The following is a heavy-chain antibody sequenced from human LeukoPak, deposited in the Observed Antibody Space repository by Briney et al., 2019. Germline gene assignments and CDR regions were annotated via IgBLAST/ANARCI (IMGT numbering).Heavy chain of an antibody. Sequence: GGSLRLSCAASGFTFSSYAMSWVRQAPGKGLEGGSAISGSGGSTYYADSVKGRFTISRDNSKNTLYLQMNSLRAEDTAVYYCAKYGAVAAARNGDFDYWGQGTLVTVSS. CDR3: AKYGAVAAARNGDFDY. CDR2: ISGSGGST. CDR1: GFTFSSYA. J-gene: IGHJ4*02. D-gene: IGHD6-13*01. V-gene: IGHV3-23*01.